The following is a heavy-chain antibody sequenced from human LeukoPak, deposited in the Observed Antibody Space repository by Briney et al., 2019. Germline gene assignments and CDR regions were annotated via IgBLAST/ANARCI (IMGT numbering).Heavy chain of an antibody. Sequence: GGSLRLSCAASGFTFSSYGMHWVRQAPGKGLDWVAFIHHDGSNKYYADSVRGRFTISRDNSKNTLYLQMNSLRAEDTAVYYCAREGVTFPFDYWGQGTLVTVSS. D-gene: IGHD3-16*01. CDR2: IHHDGSNK. CDR3: AREGVTFPFDY. CDR1: GFTFSSYG. V-gene: IGHV3-30*02. J-gene: IGHJ4*02.